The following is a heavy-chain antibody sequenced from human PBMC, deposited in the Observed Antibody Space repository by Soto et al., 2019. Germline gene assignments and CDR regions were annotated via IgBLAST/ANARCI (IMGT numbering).Heavy chain of an antibody. CDR1: GYSFTSYW. J-gene: IGHJ4*02. V-gene: IGHV5-10-1*01. CDR3: ESPRATTAETDDS. D-gene: IGHD1-1*01. CDR2: IDPSDSYT. Sequence: PGESLKISCKGSGYSFTSYWISWVRQMPGKGLEWMGRIDPSDSYTNYSPSFQGHVTISADKSISTAYLQWSSLKASDTAMYYCESPRATTAETDDSWGQGTLVTVSS.